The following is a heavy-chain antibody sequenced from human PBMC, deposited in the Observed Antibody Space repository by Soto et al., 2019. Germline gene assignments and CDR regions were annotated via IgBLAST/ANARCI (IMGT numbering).Heavy chain of an antibody. Sequence: ASVKVSCKASGYTFISYDIIWVRQATGQGLEWMGWMNPTSGNTGYAQKFQGRVTMTRNTSIGTAYMELSSLRSEDTAVYYCATRITVFGLLIPPFDPWGQGTQVTVSS. CDR2: MNPTSGNT. CDR1: GYTFISYD. CDR3: ATRITVFGLLIPPFDP. V-gene: IGHV1-8*01. J-gene: IGHJ5*02. D-gene: IGHD3-3*01.